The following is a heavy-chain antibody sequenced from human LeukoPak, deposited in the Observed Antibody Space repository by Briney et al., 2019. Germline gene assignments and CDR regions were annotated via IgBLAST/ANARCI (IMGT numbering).Heavy chain of an antibody. CDR1: GFTFSSYG. CDR3: AKSYDSSGYYETGYFDY. J-gene: IGHJ4*02. Sequence: GGSLRLSCAASGFTFSSYGMHWVRQAPGKGLEWVAVISYDGSNKYYADSVKGRFTISRDNSKNTLYLQMNSLRAEDTAVYYCAKSYDSSGYYETGYFDYWGQGTLVTVSS. V-gene: IGHV3-30*18. D-gene: IGHD3-22*01. CDR2: ISYDGSNK.